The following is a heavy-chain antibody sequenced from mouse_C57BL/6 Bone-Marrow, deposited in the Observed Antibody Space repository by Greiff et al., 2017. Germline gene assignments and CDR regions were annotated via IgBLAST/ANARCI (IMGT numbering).Heavy chain of an antibody. CDR2: IYPRSGNT. J-gene: IGHJ2*01. V-gene: IGHV1-81*01. D-gene: IGHD2-4*01. CDR3: ARSGYYDYDPDY. Sequence: VQRVESGAELARPGASVKLSCKASGYTFTSYGISWVKQRTGQGLEWIGEIYPRSGNTYYNQKFKGKATLTADKSSSTAYMELRSLTSEDSAVYVCARSGYYDYDPDYWGQGTTLTVSS. CDR1: GYTFTSYG.